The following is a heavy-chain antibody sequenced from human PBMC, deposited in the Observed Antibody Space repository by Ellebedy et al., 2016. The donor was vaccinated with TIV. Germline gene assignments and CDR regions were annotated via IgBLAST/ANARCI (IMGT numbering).Heavy chain of an antibody. J-gene: IGHJ3*02. V-gene: IGHV3-48*04. Sequence: GGSLRLSCTASGFTFTPYAMNWVRQAPGKGLEWISYISGSSITLYYSDSVKGRFTISRDNAQHSLYLQLNGLRADDTGVYFCARDMAWGNERVNDAFDIWGHGTSVVVSS. CDR2: ISGSSITL. CDR1: GFTFTPYA. D-gene: IGHD7-27*01. CDR3: ARDMAWGNERVNDAFDI.